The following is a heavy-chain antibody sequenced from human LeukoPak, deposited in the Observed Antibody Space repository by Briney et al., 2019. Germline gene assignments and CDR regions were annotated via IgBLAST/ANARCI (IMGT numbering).Heavy chain of an antibody. CDR3: ARDRGGDVFDI. Sequence: SQTLSPTCTVSRGSISSYYWSCIRQPAGQGREWCRDIYYSGRTNYNPSLKSRVTISVDTSKNQSSLKLSSVTAADTAVYYCARDRGGDVFDIWGQGTMVTVSS. V-gene: IGHV4-59*01. D-gene: IGHD3-10*01. J-gene: IGHJ3*02. CDR2: IYYSGRT. CDR1: RGSISSYY.